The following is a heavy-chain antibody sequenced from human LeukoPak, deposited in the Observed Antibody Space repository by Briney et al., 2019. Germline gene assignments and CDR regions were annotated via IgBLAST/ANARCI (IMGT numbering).Heavy chain of an antibody. D-gene: IGHD5-18*01. CDR1: GFTFSNSW. CDR2: IKQDGSDK. CDR3: ASPGILFYAFDI. V-gene: IGHV3-7*01. Sequence: GGSLRLSCAASGFTFSNSWMSWVRQAPGKGLEWVANIKQDGSDKYYVDSVKGRFTIFRDNAKNSLYLQMNSLRAEDTAVYYCASPGILFYAFDIWGQGTMVTVSS. J-gene: IGHJ3*02.